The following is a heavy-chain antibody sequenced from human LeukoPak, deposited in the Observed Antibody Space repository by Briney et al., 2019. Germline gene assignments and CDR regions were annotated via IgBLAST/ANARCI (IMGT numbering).Heavy chain of an antibody. CDR2: ISGSGGNT. Sequence: PGGSLRLSCAVSGFTFSSYAMSWVRQAPGKGLEWVSTISGSGGNTYYADSVKGRFTISRDNSKNTLYLQMNSLRAEDTAVYYCAKPIVRDRFVDWFDPWGQGTLVTVSS. CDR1: GFTFSSYA. V-gene: IGHV3-23*01. CDR3: AKPIVRDRFVDWFDP. D-gene: IGHD2-8*01. J-gene: IGHJ5*02.